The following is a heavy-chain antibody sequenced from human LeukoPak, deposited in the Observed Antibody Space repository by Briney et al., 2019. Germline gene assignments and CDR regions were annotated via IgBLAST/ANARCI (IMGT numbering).Heavy chain of an antibody. CDR3: ARDKGTGATKFDY. D-gene: IGHD1-26*01. Sequence: GGSLRLSCVGSGFTFSTYWMSWVRQTPGKGLEWVANIKQDGSEIYYVDSVKGRFTISRDNAKNSLYLQMNSLRAEDTAVYYCARDKGTGATKFDYWGQGTLVTVSS. CDR2: IKQDGSEI. CDR1: GFTFSTYW. V-gene: IGHV3-7*04. J-gene: IGHJ4*02.